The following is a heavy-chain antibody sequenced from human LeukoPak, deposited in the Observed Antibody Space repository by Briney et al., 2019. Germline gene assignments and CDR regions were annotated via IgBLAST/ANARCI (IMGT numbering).Heavy chain of an antibody. CDR2: ISYDGSNK. CDR1: GFTLSSYG. V-gene: IGHV3-33*05. CDR3: ARDAPSIGYVFPHLDY. Sequence: GGSLRLSCAVSGFTLSSYGMHWVRQAPGKGLEWVAVISYDGSNKYYADSVKGRFTISRDNSKNTLYLQMNSLRAEDTAVYYCARDAPSIGYVFPHLDYWGQGTLVTVSS. D-gene: IGHD5-12*01. J-gene: IGHJ4*02.